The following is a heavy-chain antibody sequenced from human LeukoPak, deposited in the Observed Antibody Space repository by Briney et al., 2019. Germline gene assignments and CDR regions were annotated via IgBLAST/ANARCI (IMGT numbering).Heavy chain of an antibody. CDR3: ASSIDTAMVAYYFDY. J-gene: IGHJ4*02. V-gene: IGHV4-30-4*01. CDR2: IYYSGST. CDR1: GGSISSGDYY. D-gene: IGHD5-18*01. Sequence: SETLSLTCTVSGGSISSGDYYWSWIRQPPGKGLEWIVYIYYSGSTYYNPSLKSRVTISVDTSKNQFSLKLSSVTAADTAVYYCASSIDTAMVAYYFDYWGQGTLVTVSS.